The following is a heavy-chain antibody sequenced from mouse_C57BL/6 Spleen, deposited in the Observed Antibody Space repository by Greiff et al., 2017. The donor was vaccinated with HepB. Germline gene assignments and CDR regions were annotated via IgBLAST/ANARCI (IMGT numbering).Heavy chain of an antibody. CDR1: GYAFSSSW. CDR2: IYPGDGDT. CDR3: ARGYGSSSFAY. D-gene: IGHD1-1*01. J-gene: IGHJ3*01. Sequence: QVQLQQSGPELVKPGASVKISCKASGYAFSSSWMNWVKQRPGKGLEWIGRIYPGDGDTNYNGKFKGKATLTADKSSSTAYMQLSSLTSEDSAVYLCARGYGSSSFAYWGQGTLVTVSA. V-gene: IGHV1-82*01.